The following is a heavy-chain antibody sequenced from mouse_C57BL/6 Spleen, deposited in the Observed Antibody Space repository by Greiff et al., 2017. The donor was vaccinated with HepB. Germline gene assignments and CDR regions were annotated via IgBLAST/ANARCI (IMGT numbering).Heavy chain of an antibody. D-gene: IGHD4-1*01. CDR3: ARARTGPIDY. Sequence: EVHLVESGGGLVKPGGSLKLSCAASGFTFSSYAMSWVRQTPEKRLEWVATISDGGSYTYYPDNVKGRFTISRDNAKNNLYLQMSHLKSEDTAMYYCARARTGPIDYWGQGTTLTVSS. J-gene: IGHJ2*01. CDR2: ISDGGSYT. V-gene: IGHV5-4*01. CDR1: GFTFSSYA.